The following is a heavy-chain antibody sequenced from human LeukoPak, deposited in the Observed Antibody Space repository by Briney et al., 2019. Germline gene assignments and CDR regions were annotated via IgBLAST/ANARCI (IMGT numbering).Heavy chain of an antibody. CDR3: ARSHYYGSGSHDAFDI. Sequence: SVKVSCKASGGTFSSYAISRVRQAPGQGLEWMGGIIPIFGTANYAQKFQGRVTITADKSTSTAYMELSSLRSEDTAVYYCARSHYYGSGSHDAFDIWGQGTMVTVSS. CDR1: GGTFSSYA. CDR2: IIPIFGTA. D-gene: IGHD3-10*01. J-gene: IGHJ3*02. V-gene: IGHV1-69*06.